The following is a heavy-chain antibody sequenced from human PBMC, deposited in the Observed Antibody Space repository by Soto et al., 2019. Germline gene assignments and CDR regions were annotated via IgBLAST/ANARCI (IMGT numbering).Heavy chain of an antibody. Sequence: PGGSLRLSCAASGFTFSNAWMSWVRQAPGKGLEWVGRIKSKTDGGTTDYAAPVKGRFTISRDDSKNTLYLQMNSLRAEDTAVYYCARDPLWGTAMVLWYFDLWGRGTLVTVSS. CDR1: GFTFSNAW. CDR2: IKSKTDGGTT. V-gene: IGHV3-15*01. CDR3: ARDPLWGTAMVLWYFDL. D-gene: IGHD5-18*01. J-gene: IGHJ2*01.